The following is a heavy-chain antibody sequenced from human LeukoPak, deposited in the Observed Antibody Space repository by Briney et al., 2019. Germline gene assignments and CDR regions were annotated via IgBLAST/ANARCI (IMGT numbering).Heavy chain of an antibody. V-gene: IGHV3-23*01. J-gene: IGHJ4*02. CDR3: AKDALTYYYDSSGFLRERFFDY. Sequence: GGTLRLSCAASGFTFSSYGMSWVRQAPGKGLEWVSAISGSGGSTYYADSVKGRFTISRDNSKNTLYLQMNSLRAEDTAVYYCAKDALTYYYDSSGFLRERFFDYWGQGTLVTVSS. CDR1: GFTFSSYG. CDR2: ISGSGGST. D-gene: IGHD3-22*01.